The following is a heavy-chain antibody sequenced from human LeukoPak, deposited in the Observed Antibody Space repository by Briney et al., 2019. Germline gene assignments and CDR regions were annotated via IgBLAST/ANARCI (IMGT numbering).Heavy chain of an antibody. CDR2: ISGSGGST. D-gene: IGHD3-3*01. CDR1: GFTFSSYA. V-gene: IGHV3-23*01. J-gene: IGHJ4*02. CDR3: AKIRRSVYYSAS. Sequence: PGGSLRPSCAASGFTFSSYAMSWVRQAPGKGLEWVSAISGSGGSTYYADSVKGRFTISRDNSKNTLYLQMNSLRAEDTAVYYCAKIRRSVYYSASWAQGTWVPVSS.